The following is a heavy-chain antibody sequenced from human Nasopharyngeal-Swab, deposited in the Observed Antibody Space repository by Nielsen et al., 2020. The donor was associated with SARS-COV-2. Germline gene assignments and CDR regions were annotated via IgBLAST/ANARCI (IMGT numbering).Heavy chain of an antibody. CDR1: GFTFSTYD. V-gene: IGHV3-30*18. D-gene: IGHD3-10*02. J-gene: IGHJ4*02. CDR3: AKDMYGNSAFDS. Sequence: GESLKISCAASGFTFSTYDMHWVRQTPGGGLEWVAVISFDGREKNYADSVKGRFTVSRDSSKNRLYLQMNSLRAEDTAVYFCAKDMYGNSAFDSWGQGTLVTVSS. CDR2: ISFDGREK.